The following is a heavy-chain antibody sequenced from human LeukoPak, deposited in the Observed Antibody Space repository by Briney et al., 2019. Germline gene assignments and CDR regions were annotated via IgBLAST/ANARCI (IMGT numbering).Heavy chain of an antibody. CDR1: GGSISSGGYY. CDR3: ARGGAARLHFQN. CDR2: IHYSGST. V-gene: IGHV4-31*03. J-gene: IGHJ1*01. D-gene: IGHD6-6*01. Sequence: PSQTLSLTCTVSGGSISSGGYYWSWIRQHPGKGLEWIGYIHYSGSTYYNPSLKSRVTISVDTSKNQFSLKLSSVTAADTAVYFCARGGAARLHFQNWGQGTLVTVSS.